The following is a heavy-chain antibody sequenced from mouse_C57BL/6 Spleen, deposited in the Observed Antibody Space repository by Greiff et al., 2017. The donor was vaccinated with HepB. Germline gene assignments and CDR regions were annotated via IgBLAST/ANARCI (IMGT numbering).Heavy chain of an antibody. J-gene: IGHJ4*01. CDR3: ARGGQLRLPYYAMDY. Sequence: VKLQESGAELVRPGTSVKMSCKASGYTFTNYWIGWAKQRPGHGLEWIGDIYPGGGYTNYNEKFKGKATLTADKSSSTAYMQFSSLTSEDSAIYYCARGGQLRLPYYAMDYWGQGTSVTVSS. D-gene: IGHD3-2*02. CDR1: GYTFTNYW. CDR2: IYPGGGYT. V-gene: IGHV1-63*01.